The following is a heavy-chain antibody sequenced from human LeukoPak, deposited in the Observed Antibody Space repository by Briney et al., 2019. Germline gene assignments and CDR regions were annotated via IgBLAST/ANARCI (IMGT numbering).Heavy chain of an antibody. J-gene: IGHJ6*03. D-gene: IGHD3-3*01. CDR2: IYYSGST. CDR3: ASSAVLRFLEWDYYYMDV. CDR1: GGSISSYY. V-gene: IGHV4-59*01. Sequence: SETLSLTCTVSGGSISSYYWSWIRQPPGKGLEWIGYIYYSGSTNYNPSLKSRVTISVDTSKNQFSLKLSSVTAADTAVYYCASSAVLRFLEWDYYYMDVWGKGTTVTVSS.